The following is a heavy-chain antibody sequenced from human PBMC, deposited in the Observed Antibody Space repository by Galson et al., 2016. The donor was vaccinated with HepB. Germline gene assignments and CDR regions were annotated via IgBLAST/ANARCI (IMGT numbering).Heavy chain of an antibody. Sequence: QSGAEVKKPGESLKISCQTSGYDFGLYWIAWVRQVPGKGLEWMGIIYPGDSDTRYSPSFRGQVTISVDKSISVAYLQWTNLQAADTAMYYCMRHNYYDGSGWPNPWGQGTQVTVSS. J-gene: IGHJ5*02. CDR1: GYDFGLYW. V-gene: IGHV5-51*01. CDR2: IYPGDSDT. CDR3: MRHNYYDGSGWPNP. D-gene: IGHD3-16*01.